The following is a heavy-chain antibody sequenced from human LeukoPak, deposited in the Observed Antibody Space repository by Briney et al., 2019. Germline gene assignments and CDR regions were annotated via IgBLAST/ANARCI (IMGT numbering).Heavy chain of an antibody. V-gene: IGHV3-23*01. J-gene: IGHJ6*03. CDR2: ISGSGGRT. CDR1: GFTFSSFG. Sequence: PGGSLRLSCAASGFTFSSFGMDWVRQAPGKGLEWVSSISGSGGRTYYADSVKGRSTISRENSKNTVYLQMNSLRAEDTAVYYCARGNGQLERRAGRYYYYYMDVWGKGTTVTISS. D-gene: IGHD1-1*01. CDR3: ARGNGQLERRAGRYYYYYMDV.